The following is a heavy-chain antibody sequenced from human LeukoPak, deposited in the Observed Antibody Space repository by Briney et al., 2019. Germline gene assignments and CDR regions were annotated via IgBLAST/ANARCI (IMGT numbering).Heavy chain of an antibody. CDR2: IYRGDST. V-gene: IGHV3-53*01. J-gene: IGHJ5*01. Sequence: GGSLRLSCAASGFTVSSNYMSWVRQAPGKGLEWVSVIYRGDSTYYADSVKGRFTISRDNSKDTLYLQMNSLRAEDTAVYYCAKEPGLTYYYDSSGYYGWFDYWGQGTLVTVSS. CDR3: AKEPGLTYYYDSSGYYGWFDY. D-gene: IGHD3-22*01. CDR1: GFTVSSNY.